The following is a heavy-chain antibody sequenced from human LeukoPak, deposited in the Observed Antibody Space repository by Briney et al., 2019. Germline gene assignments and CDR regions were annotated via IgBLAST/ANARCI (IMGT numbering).Heavy chain of an antibody. CDR2: ISGSVGAT. D-gene: IGHD6-13*01. CDR1: VLTLSIYA. J-gene: IGHJ4*02. V-gene: IGHV3-23*01. Sequence: GGSLRLSSAASVLTLSIYATSCVRQAPRERLGWVSAISGSVGATNYADSVKGRFTISRGNSKNPLYLQMNSLRAEDTAVYYFAIRAAAGIFDYWGQGTLVTVSS. CDR3: AIRAAAGIFDY.